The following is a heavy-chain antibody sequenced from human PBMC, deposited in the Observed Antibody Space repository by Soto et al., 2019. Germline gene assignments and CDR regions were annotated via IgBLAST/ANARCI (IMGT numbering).Heavy chain of an antibody. Sequence: QVQLQESGPGLVKPSQTLSLTCTVSVGSISSGDYYWSWLRQPPGKGLEWIGYIYYSGSTYYNPSLKRRVTISVDTSKNQFSLKLSSVTAADTAVYYCARERPDGSRLDPWGQRTLVTVSS. J-gene: IGHJ5*02. CDR1: VGSISSGDYY. CDR2: IYYSGST. CDR3: ARERPDGSRLDP. V-gene: IGHV4-30-4*01. D-gene: IGHD6-13*01.